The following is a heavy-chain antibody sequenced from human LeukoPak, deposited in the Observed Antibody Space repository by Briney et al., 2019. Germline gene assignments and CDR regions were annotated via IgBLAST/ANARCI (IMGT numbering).Heavy chain of an antibody. CDR1: GFTFSSYS. D-gene: IGHD2-2*02. J-gene: IGHJ6*03. CDR2: ISSSSSYI. V-gene: IGHV3-21*01. CDR3: ARDGVPAAILYYYYYMDV. Sequence: PGGSLRLSCAASGFTFSSYSMNWVRQAPGKGLEWVSSISSSSSYIYYADSVKGRFTISRDNAKNSLYLQMNSLRAEDTAVYYCARDGVPAAILYYYYYMDVWGKGTTVTVSS.